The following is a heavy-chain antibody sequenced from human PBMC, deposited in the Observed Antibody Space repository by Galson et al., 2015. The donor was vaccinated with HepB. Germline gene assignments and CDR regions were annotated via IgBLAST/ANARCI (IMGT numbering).Heavy chain of an antibody. Sequence: SLRLSCAASGFTFSSYWMHWVRQDPGKGLVWVSHISSDGTTTNYAGSVKGRFTISRDNAKNTLYLQMNSLTAEDTAVYYCARHFHPQGSTYCGGDCHHYWGQGNLVTVSS. D-gene: IGHD2-21*02. V-gene: IGHV3-74*01. CDR3: ARHFHPQGSTYCGGDCHHY. J-gene: IGHJ4*02. CDR1: GFTFSSYW. CDR2: ISSDGTTT.